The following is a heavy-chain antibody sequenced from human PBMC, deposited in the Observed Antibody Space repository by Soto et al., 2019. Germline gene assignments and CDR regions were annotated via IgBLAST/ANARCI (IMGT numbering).Heavy chain of an antibody. CDR1: GGSITAYF. D-gene: IGHD2-15*01. Sequence: VQLQESGPSVLRPSETLSLSCTVSGGSITAYFWNWIRQPAGKVLQGIGRMSILGSTRSRATMAVDTSENKISLRLTYVTAAVSVIYYCVRRPRSGNAQQNHWYFDLWGRGTLVTVSS. J-gene: IGHJ2*01. CDR3: VRRPRSGNAQQNHWYFDL. CDR2: MSILGST. V-gene: IGHV4-4*07.